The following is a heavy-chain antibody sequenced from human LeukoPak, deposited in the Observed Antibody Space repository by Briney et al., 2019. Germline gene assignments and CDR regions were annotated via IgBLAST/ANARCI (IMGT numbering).Heavy chain of an antibody. Sequence: SETLSLTCNVSGDSISRFYWNWIRQPPGKGLEWIGYISYSGSSDYNPSLKSRLTNYNPSLKSRVTMSADTSKNQFSLRLNSVTAADTAVYYCAKWEQSTNAFDIWGQGTMVTVSS. CDR3: AKWEQSTNAFDI. D-gene: IGHD1/OR15-1a*01. CDR1: GDSISRFY. J-gene: IGHJ3*02. V-gene: IGHV4-59*01. CDR2: ISYSGSSDYNPSLKSRLT.